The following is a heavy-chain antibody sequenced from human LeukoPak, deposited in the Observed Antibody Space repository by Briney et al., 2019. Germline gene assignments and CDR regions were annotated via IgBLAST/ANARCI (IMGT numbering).Heavy chain of an antibody. J-gene: IGHJ4*02. V-gene: IGHV3-48*03. CDR1: GFTFSSYE. D-gene: IGHD3-10*01. Sequence: GGSLRLSCAASGFTFSSYEMNWVRQAPGKGLEWVSYISSSGSTIYYADSVKGRFTISRDNAKNSLYLQMNSLRAEDTAVYYCARVYYYDSGSRWGDYFDYWGQGTLVTVSS. CDR2: ISSSGSTI. CDR3: ARVYYYDSGSRWGDYFDY.